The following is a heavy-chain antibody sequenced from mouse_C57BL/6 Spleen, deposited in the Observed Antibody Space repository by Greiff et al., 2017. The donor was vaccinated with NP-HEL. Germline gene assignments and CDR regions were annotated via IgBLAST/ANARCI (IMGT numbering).Heavy chain of an antibody. CDR3: AGYYYGSSYWYFDV. CDR2: INPNNGGT. Sequence: EVQLQQSGPELVKPGASVKISCKASGYTFTDYYMNWVKQSHGKSLEWIGDINPNNGGTSYNQKFKGKATLTVDKSSSTAYMELRSLTSEDSAVYYCAGYYYGSSYWYFDVWGTGTTVTVSS. CDR1: GYTFTDYY. J-gene: IGHJ1*03. V-gene: IGHV1-26*01. D-gene: IGHD1-1*01.